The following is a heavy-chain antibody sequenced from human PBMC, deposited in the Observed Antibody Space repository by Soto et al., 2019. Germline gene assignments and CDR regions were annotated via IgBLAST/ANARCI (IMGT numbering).Heavy chain of an antibody. CDR1: GGSISSSNYY. CDR2: MYYSGST. CDR3: ARLTTVTNYYYYYMDV. Sequence: SETLSLTCTVAGGSISSSNYYWGWIRQPPGKGLEWIGSMYYSGSTYNNPSLKSRVTISVDTSKNQFSLKLSSVTAADTAVYYCARLTTVTNYYYYYMDVWGKGTTVTVSS. D-gene: IGHD4-17*01. J-gene: IGHJ6*03. V-gene: IGHV4-39*01.